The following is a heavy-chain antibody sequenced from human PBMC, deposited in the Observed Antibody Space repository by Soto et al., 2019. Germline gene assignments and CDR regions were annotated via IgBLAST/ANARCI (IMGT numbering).Heavy chain of an antibody. V-gene: IGHV5-51*06. Sequence: GESLKISFEGSGYSFVTHWIGLVRQMPGKGLEWIGIIYPYGSETTYSPAFQGHVTISADKSTNTAYLQWSSLKASDTAIYYCARISPSYPYFYYGMDVWGQGTTVTVSS. CDR3: ARISPSYPYFYYGMDV. J-gene: IGHJ6*02. CDR2: IYPYGSET. D-gene: IGHD3-10*01. CDR1: GYSFVTHW.